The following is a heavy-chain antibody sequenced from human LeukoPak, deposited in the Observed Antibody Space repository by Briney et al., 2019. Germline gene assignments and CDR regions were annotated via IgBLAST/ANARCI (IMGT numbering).Heavy chain of an antibody. J-gene: IGHJ4*02. CDR3: ARDREQWLVMDFDY. Sequence: GRSLRLSCAASGFTFRSYGMHWVRQAPGKGLEWVAVIWFDGSNKYYADSVKGRFTISRDNSKNTLYLQMNSLRAEGTAVYYCARDREQWLVMDFDYWGQGTLVTVSS. CDR1: GFTFRSYG. D-gene: IGHD6-19*01. CDR2: IWFDGSNK. V-gene: IGHV3-33*01.